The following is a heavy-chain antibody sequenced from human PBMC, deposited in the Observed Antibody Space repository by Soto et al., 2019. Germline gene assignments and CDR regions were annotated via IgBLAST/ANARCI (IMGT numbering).Heavy chain of an antibody. J-gene: IGHJ4*02. CDR3: AKDGSDYGAFDS. V-gene: IGHV3-23*01. Sequence: GGSLRLSCPASGFTFSYSAMSWVRQAPGKGLEWVSTITGSGYKYYADSVKGRFTISRDNSKNTLYLQMNNLRAEDTAVYYCAKDGSDYGAFDSWGQGTLVTVSS. CDR2: ITGSGYK. CDR1: GFTFSYSA. D-gene: IGHD4-17*01.